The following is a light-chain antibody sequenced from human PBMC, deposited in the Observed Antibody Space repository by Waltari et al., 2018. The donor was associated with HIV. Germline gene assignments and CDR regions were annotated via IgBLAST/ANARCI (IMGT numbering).Light chain of an antibody. J-gene: IGLJ3*02. V-gene: IGLV1-44*01. CDR1: GSNIGSNA. CDR2: SNN. Sequence: QSVLTQPPSASGTPGQRVTISCSGSGSNIGSNAINWFRQVPGTAPKLLMYSNNQRPSWVPDLFSASKSGTSASLAISGLQSEDEADYYCAAWDDSLNGWVFGGGTKLTVL. CDR3: AAWDDSLNGWV.